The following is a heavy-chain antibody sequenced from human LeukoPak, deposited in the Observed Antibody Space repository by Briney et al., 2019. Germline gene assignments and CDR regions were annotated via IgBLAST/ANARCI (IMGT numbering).Heavy chain of an antibody. V-gene: IGHV1-18*01. CDR1: GYTFTSYG. CDR3: ARELRREYYDSSGYYDAFDI. J-gene: IGHJ3*02. CDR2: ISTYNGNT. Sequence: GASVKVSCKASGYTFTSYGISWVRQAPGQGLEWMGWISTYNGNTNYAQKLQGRVTMTTDTSTSTAYMELRSLRSDDTAVYYCARELRREYYDSSGYYDAFDIWGQGTMVTVSS. D-gene: IGHD3-22*01.